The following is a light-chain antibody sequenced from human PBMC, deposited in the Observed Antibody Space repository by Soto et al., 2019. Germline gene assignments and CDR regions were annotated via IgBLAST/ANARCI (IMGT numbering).Light chain of an antibody. CDR3: QVWDTNSDYV. CDR2: DDS. Sequence: SSELTQPPSVTVAPGQTATVICVGNNIGGKNVHWYQQKPGQAPVLVVYDDSDRPSGIPERFSGSNSGNMATLTISRVEAGDEADYYCQVWDTNSDYVFGSGTKVTAL. J-gene: IGLJ1*01. V-gene: IGLV3-21*02. CDR1: NIGGKN.